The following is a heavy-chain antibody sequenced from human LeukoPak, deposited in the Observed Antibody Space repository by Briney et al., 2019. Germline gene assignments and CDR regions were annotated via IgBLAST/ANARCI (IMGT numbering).Heavy chain of an antibody. CDR3: ARASYDILTIPPSLGWFAP. Sequence: SVKVSCKASGGTFSSYAISWVRQAPGQGLEWMGGIIPIFGTANYAQKFQGRVTITADASTSTAYMELSSLRSKDTAVYCCARASYDILTIPPSLGWFAPWGQGTLVTVSS. CDR2: IIPIFGTA. J-gene: IGHJ5*02. D-gene: IGHD3-9*01. V-gene: IGHV1-69*13. CDR1: GGTFSSYA.